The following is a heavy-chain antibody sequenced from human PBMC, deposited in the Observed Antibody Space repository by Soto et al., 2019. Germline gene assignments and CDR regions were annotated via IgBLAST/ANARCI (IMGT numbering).Heavy chain of an antibody. V-gene: IGHV1-58*01. J-gene: IGHJ6*02. Sequence: SVKVSCRASGFTFSSSSVQWVRQARGQRLEWIGWIVVDSGDTNFAQKFHERVTITRDMSTRTAYMELSRLRSEDTAVYYCAAERLLYGMDVWGQGXTVTVYS. CDR1: GFTFSSSS. CDR2: IVVDSGDT. CDR3: AAERLLYGMDV.